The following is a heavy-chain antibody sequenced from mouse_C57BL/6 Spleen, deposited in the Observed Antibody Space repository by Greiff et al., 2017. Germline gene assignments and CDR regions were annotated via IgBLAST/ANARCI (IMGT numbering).Heavy chain of an antibody. D-gene: IGHD5-1-1*01. J-gene: IGHJ2*01. CDR2: INPNNGGT. CDR1: GYTFTDYY. CDR3: ARDTWDY. Sequence: EVQLQQSGPELVKPGASVKISCKASGYTFTDYYMNWVKQSHGKSLEWIGDINPNNGGTSYNQKFKGKATLTVDKSSSTAYMELRSLTSEDSAVYYCARDTWDYWGQGTTLTVSS. V-gene: IGHV1-26*01.